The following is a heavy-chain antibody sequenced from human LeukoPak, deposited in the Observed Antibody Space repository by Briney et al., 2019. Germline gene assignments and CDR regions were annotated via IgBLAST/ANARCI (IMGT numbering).Heavy chain of an antibody. J-gene: IGHJ5*02. CDR1: GGSISSSSYY. D-gene: IGHD5-18*01. CDR3: STAMVTSWFDP. Sequence: SETLSLTCTVSGGSISSSSYYWGWIRQPPGKGLEWIGSIYYSGSTYYNPSLKSRVTISVDTSKNQFSLKLSSVTAADTAVHYCSTAMVTSWFDPWGQGTLVTVSS. CDR2: IYYSGST. V-gene: IGHV4-39*07.